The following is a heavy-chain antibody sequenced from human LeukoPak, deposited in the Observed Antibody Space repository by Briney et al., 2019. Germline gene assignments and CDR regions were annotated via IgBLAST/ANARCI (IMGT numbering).Heavy chain of an antibody. CDR1: GYSISSGYY. J-gene: IGHJ4*02. Sequence: PSETLSLTCTVSGYSISSGYYWGWIRQPPGKGLEWIGSIYHSGSTYYNPSLKSRVTISVDTSKNQFSLKLSSVTAADTAVYYCARGKKFRPDDYWGQGTLVTVSS. CDR3: ARGKKFRPDDY. CDR2: IYHSGST. V-gene: IGHV4-38-2*02.